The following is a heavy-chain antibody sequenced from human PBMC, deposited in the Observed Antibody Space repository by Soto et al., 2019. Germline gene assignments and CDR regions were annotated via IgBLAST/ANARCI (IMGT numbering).Heavy chain of an antibody. V-gene: IGHV1-69*13. D-gene: IGHD3-22*01. J-gene: IGHJ4*02. CDR1: GGTFSSYA. CDR3: ARDPYNYYDSSGYRYFDY. CDR2: IIPIFGTA. Sequence: SVKVSCKASGGTFSSYAISWVRQAPGQGLEWMGGIIPIFGTANYAQKFQGRVTITADESTSTAYMELSSLRSEDTAVYYCARDPYNYYDSSGYRYFDYWGQGILVTVSS.